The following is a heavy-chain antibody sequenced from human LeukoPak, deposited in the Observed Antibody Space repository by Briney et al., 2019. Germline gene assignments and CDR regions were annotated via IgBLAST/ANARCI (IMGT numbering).Heavy chain of an antibody. D-gene: IGHD2-15*01. CDR1: GGSFSGYY. Sequence: KPSETLSLTCAVYGGSFSGYYWSWIRQPPGKGLEWIGYIYYSGSTNYNPSLKSRVTISVDTSKNQFSLKLSSVTAADTAVYYCARETPSGAGDYWGQGTLVTVSS. J-gene: IGHJ4*02. CDR3: ARETPSGAGDY. V-gene: IGHV4-59*01. CDR2: IYYSGST.